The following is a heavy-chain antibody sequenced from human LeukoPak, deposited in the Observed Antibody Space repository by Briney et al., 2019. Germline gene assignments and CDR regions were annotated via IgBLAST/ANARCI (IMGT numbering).Heavy chain of an antibody. CDR3: AREGLYFDY. Sequence: VASVKVSCKASGYTFTNYGISWVRQAPGQGLEWMGIINPSGGSTSYAQKFQGRVTMTRDMSTSTVYMELSSLRSEDTAVYYCAREGLYFDYWGQGTLVTVSS. V-gene: IGHV1-46*01. CDR1: GYTFTNYG. J-gene: IGHJ4*02. D-gene: IGHD5-12*01. CDR2: INPSGGST.